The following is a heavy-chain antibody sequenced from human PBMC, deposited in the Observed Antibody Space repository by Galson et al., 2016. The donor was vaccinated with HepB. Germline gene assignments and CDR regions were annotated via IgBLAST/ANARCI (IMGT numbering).Heavy chain of an antibody. CDR2: SRNNANGFTT. D-gene: IGHD3-9*01. V-gene: IGHV3-72*01. CDR3: ARVGPLVSQSYHYGMDV. CDR1: GFIFSDYY. Sequence: SLRLSCAASGFIFSDYYIDWVRQAPGRGLEWVGRSRNNANGFTTEYAASVKGRFTFSRDDSKTSLYLQMNSLKTEDPAVYYCARVGPLVSQSYHYGMDVWGQGTTVTVSS. J-gene: IGHJ6*02.